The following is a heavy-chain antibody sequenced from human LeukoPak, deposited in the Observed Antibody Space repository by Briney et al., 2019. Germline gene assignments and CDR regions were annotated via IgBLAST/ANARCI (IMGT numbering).Heavy chain of an antibody. CDR1: GYSISSGYY. Sequence: SETLSLTCTVSGYSISSGYYWGWIRQSPGKGLEWIGSILYSGSTDYNPSLKSRVTISVDTSKNQFSLKVSSVTAADTAVYYCARDRAIAAGIYYGMDVWGQGTTVTVSS. CDR3: ARDRAIAAGIYYGMDV. D-gene: IGHD6-13*01. V-gene: IGHV4-38-2*02. CDR2: ILYSGST. J-gene: IGHJ6*02.